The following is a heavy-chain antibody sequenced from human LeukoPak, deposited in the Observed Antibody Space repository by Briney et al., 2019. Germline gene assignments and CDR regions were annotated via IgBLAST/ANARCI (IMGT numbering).Heavy chain of an antibody. CDR1: GFTFSSYS. J-gene: IGHJ4*02. V-gene: IGHV3-21*01. CDR2: ISSSSSYI. CDR3: ARAYCSSTSCYGAPLDY. Sequence: GGSLRLSCAASGFTFSSYSMNWVRQAPGKGLEWVSSISSSSSYIYYADSVKGRFTISRDNAKNSLYLQMNSLRAEDTAVYYCARAYCSSTSCYGAPLDYWGQGTLVTVSS. D-gene: IGHD2-2*01.